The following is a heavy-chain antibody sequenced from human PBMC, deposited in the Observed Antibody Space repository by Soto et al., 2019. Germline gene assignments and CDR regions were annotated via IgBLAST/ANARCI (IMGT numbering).Heavy chain of an antibody. CDR3: ARQPSRGAAVMDV. J-gene: IGHJ6*02. D-gene: IGHD6-13*01. Sequence: QVQLVESGGGVVQPGRSLRLSCAASGFTFSSYGMHWVRQAPGKGLEWVAVIWYDGSNKYYADSVKGRFTISRDNSKNTLYLQMNSLRAEDTAVSYCARQPSRGAAVMDVWGQGTTVTVSS. CDR2: IWYDGSNK. V-gene: IGHV3-33*01. CDR1: GFTFSSYG.